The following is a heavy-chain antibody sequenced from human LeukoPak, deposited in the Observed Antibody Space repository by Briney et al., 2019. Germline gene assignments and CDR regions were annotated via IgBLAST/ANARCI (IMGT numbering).Heavy chain of an antibody. CDR2: IYSGGGT. CDR1: GFTVSSNY. Sequence: GGSLRLSCAASGFTVSSNYMSWVRQAPGKGLEWVSVIYSGGGTYYADSVKGRFTISRDNSKNTLSLQMISLRAEDTALYYCAKGLKTAVGPYMGYHYYMDVWGKGTTVTVSS. V-gene: IGHV3-66*01. D-gene: IGHD5-18*01. J-gene: IGHJ6*03. CDR3: AKGLKTAVGPYMGYHYYMDV.